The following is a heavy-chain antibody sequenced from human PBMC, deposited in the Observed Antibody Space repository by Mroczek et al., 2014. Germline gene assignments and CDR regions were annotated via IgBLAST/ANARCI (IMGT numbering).Heavy chain of an antibody. CDR2: IYYSGST. CDR1: GGSISSYY. J-gene: IGHJ6*02. V-gene: IGHV4-59*01. CDR3: ARVPRIAVAGTPTYYYYYGMDV. Sequence: QVQLVQSGPGLVKPSETLSLTCTVSGGSISSYYWSWIRQPPGKGLEWIGYIYYSGSTNYNPSLKSRVTISVDTSKNQFSLKLSSVTAADTAVYYCARVPRIAVAGTPTYYYYYGMDVWGQGTTVTVSS. D-gene: IGHD6-19*01.